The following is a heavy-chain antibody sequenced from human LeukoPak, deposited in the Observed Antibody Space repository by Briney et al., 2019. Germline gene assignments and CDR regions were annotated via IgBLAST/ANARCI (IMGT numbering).Heavy chain of an antibody. J-gene: IGHJ6*03. V-gene: IGHV4-4*07. Sequence: SETLSLTCTVSGGSISSYYWSWIRQPAGKGLEWIGRIYTSGSTNYNPSLKSRVTMSVDTSKNQFSLKLSSVTAADTAVYYCARAPVPPSSYYYYMDVWGKGTTVTVSS. CDR2: IYTSGST. CDR3: ARAPVPPSSYYYYMDV. CDR1: GGSISSYY. D-gene: IGHD2-2*01.